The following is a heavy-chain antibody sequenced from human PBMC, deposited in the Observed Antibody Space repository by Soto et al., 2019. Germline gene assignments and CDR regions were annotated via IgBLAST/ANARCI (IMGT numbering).Heavy chain of an antibody. CDR1: GGSISSGGYY. CDR2: IYYSGST. D-gene: IGHD5-18*01. CDR3: ARSSPAMVTSSFDY. Sequence: TLSLTCTVSGGSISSGGYYWSWIRQHPGKGLEWIGYIYYSGSTYYNPSLKSRVTISVDTSKNQFSLKLSSVTAADTAVYYCARSSPAMVTSSFDYWGQGTLVTVSS. V-gene: IGHV4-31*03. J-gene: IGHJ4*02.